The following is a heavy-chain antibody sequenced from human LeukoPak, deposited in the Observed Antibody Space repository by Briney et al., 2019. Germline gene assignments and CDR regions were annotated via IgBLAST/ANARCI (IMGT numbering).Heavy chain of an antibody. V-gene: IGHV1-46*01. D-gene: IGHD1-7*01. CDR2: INPSGGST. CDR1: GYTFTSYY. Sequence: ASVTVSCMASGYTFTSYYMHWVRLAPAQGLEWMGIINPSGGSTTYAPKFQGRVTITRDTPTGTVYMELSSLSSEDTAVYYCARDREGTTITYFDQGRQGTLVTVSS. J-gene: IGHJ4*02. CDR3: ARDREGTTITYFDQ.